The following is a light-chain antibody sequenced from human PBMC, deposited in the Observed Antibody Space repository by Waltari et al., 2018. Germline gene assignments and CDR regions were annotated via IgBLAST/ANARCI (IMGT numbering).Light chain of an antibody. Sequence: QSALTQEASGSGTEGKTVTLSCTGNNNNIGSYAVGWYQQVSHGAPKTLMFGYSLASGIPDRFSASKSGTISYLTISGLQPEDEADYYCSTWDYSLSVWVFGGGTKLTVL. J-gene: IGLJ3*02. CDR2: GYS. CDR3: STWDYSLSVWV. V-gene: IGLV1-44*01. CDR1: NNNIGSYA.